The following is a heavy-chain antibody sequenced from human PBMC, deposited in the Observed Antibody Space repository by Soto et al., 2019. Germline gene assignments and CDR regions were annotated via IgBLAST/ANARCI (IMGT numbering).Heavy chain of an antibody. Sequence: EVQLLESGGGLVQPGGSLRLSCAASGFTFSSYAMSWVRQAPGKGLEWVSAISGSGGSTYYADSVKGRFTISRDNSKNTLYLQMNSLRDEDTAVYYCAKGLPYYYDRKDYYFDYWGQGTLVTVSS. CDR2: ISGSGGST. CDR3: AKGLPYYYDRKDYYFDY. V-gene: IGHV3-23*01. D-gene: IGHD3-22*01. CDR1: GFTFSSYA. J-gene: IGHJ4*02.